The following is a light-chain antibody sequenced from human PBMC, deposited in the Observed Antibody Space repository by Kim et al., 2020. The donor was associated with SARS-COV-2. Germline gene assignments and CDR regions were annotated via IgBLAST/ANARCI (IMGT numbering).Light chain of an antibody. Sequence: SASVRDRVTITCRASQNIYTYLNWYQQKPGKAPTLLIYHTSKFQSGVPSRFSGSVSGTDFTLTISSLQPEDFATYYCQQSSRTPHTFGQGTKLEI. V-gene: IGKV1-39*01. J-gene: IGKJ2*01. CDR1: QNIYTY. CDR2: HTS. CDR3: QQSSRTPHT.